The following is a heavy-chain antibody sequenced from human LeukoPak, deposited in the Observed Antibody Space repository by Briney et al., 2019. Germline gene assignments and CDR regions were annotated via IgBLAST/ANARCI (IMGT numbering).Heavy chain of an antibody. J-gene: IGHJ4*02. D-gene: IGHD3-16*01. V-gene: IGHV4-39*07. CDR3: ARSPFAWGTFPGGFDF. CDR1: GGSISSSSYY. CDR2: IYYSGST. Sequence: SETLSLTCTVSGGSISSSSYYWGWIRQPPGKGLEWIGSIYYSGSTYYNPSLKSRVTISVDTSKNQFSLNLTSVTAADTAVYYCARSPFAWGTFPGGFDFWGQGILVTVSS.